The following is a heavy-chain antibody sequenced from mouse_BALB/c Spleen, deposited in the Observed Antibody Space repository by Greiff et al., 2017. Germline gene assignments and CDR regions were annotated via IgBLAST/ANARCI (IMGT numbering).Heavy chain of an antibody. Sequence: EVQGVESGGDLVKPGGSLKLSCAASGFTFSSYGMSWVRQTPDKRLEWVATISSGGSYTYYPDSVKGRFTISRDNAKNTLYLQMSSLKSEDTAMYYYARQWPCYYGSSYDAMDYWGQGTSVTVSS. J-gene: IGHJ4*01. CDR1: GFTFSSYG. CDR3: ARQWPCYYGSSYDAMDY. D-gene: IGHD1-1*01. V-gene: IGHV5-6*01. CDR2: ISSGGSYT.